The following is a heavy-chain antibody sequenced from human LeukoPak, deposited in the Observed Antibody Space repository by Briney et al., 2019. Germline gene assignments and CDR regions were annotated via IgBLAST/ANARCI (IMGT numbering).Heavy chain of an antibody. D-gene: IGHD4-17*01. CDR1: GFTFSSYA. V-gene: IGHV3-23*01. Sequence: PGGSLRLSCAASGFTFSSYAMSWVRQAPGKGLEWVSVISGSDGSTYYADSVKGRFTISRDNSKNTLYLQMNSLRAEDTAVYYCAKDLYGDYMIDYWGPGTLVTVPS. CDR2: ISGSDGST. J-gene: IGHJ4*02. CDR3: AKDLYGDYMIDY.